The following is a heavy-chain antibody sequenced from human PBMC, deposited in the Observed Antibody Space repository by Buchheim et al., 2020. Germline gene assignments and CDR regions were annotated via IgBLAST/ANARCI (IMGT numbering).Heavy chain of an antibody. CDR2: IDPSDSYT. V-gene: IGHV5-10-1*01. Sequence: EVQLVQSGAEVKKPGESLRISCKGSGYSFTSYWISWVRQMPGKGLEWMGRIDPSDSYTNYSPSFQGHVTISADKYISTASLQRSSLKTSDTAMYYHATVPRDSSPYYYHGIDVWGQGTT. D-gene: IGHD3-22*01. J-gene: IGHJ6*02. CDR3: ATVPRDSSPYYYHGIDV. CDR1: GYSFTSYW.